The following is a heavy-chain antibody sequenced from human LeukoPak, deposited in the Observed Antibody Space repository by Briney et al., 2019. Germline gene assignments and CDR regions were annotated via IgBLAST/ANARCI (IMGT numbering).Heavy chain of an antibody. CDR1: GGSFSGYY. CDR3: ARGRGYCSSTSCYGAVYYYYYYVDV. J-gene: IGHJ6*03. Sequence: PSETLSLTCAVYGGSFSGYYWSWIRQPPGKGLEWIGEINHSGSTNYNPSLKSRVTISVDTSKNQFSLKLSSVTAADTAVYYCARGRGYCSSTSCYGAVYYYYYYVDVWGKGTTVTVSS. D-gene: IGHD2-2*01. CDR2: INHSGST. V-gene: IGHV4-34*01.